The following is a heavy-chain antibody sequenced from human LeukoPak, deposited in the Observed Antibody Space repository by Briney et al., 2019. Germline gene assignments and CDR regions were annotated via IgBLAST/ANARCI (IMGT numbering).Heavy chain of an antibody. Sequence: GGSLRLSCKASGFTFRTYVISWVRQAPGKGLEWVSSVSSSSGSTYYADSVKGRLSVSSDNSKNTVYLQMNSLRAEDTALYYCALRFLEWPPFDYWGQGTLVAVSS. J-gene: IGHJ4*02. CDR1: GFTFRTYV. CDR2: VSSSSGST. D-gene: IGHD3-3*01. V-gene: IGHV3-23*01. CDR3: ALRFLEWPPFDY.